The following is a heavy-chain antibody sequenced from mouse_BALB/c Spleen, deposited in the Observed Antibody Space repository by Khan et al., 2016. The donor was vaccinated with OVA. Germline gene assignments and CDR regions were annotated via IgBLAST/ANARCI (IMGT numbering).Heavy chain of an antibody. D-gene: IGHD2-14*01. J-gene: IGHJ4*01. CDR3: ARAYYRYDGYYAMDY. V-gene: IGHV2-6-4*01. Sequence: QMQLEESGPGLVAPSQSLSITCTVSGFSLSRYNIHWVRQPPGKGLEWLGMIWGGGGTDYNSTLKSRLSISKDNSKSQVFLKMNSHQTDDSSMYYCARAYYRYDGYYAMDYWGQGTSVTVSS. CDR2: IWGGGGT. CDR1: GFSLSRYN.